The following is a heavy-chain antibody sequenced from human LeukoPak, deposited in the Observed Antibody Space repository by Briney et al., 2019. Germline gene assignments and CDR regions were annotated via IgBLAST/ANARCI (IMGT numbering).Heavy chain of an antibody. CDR3: AKGCTVTWFAWFDP. CDR2: INPSGTA. V-gene: IGHV4-34*01. CDR1: GFPFIDYS. D-gene: IGHD4-17*01. J-gene: IGHJ5*01. Sequence: GSLRLSCTASGFPFIDYSMNWLRQAPGKGLKWIGEINPSGTANYRQSLRSRVTMSVATSKNHFSVRLGSVTAADTGVYYCAKGCTVTWFAWFDPWGQGTLVTGSS.